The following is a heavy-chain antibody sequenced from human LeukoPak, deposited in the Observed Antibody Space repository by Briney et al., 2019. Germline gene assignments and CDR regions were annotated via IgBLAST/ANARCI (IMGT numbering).Heavy chain of an antibody. D-gene: IGHD3-3*01. CDR1: GYTFTSYG. CDR2: ISAYNGNT. Sequence: ASVRVSCKASGYTFTSYGISWVRQAPGQGLEWMGWISAYNGNTNYAQKLQGRVTMTTDTPTSTAYMALRSLRSDDTAVYYCARGPSADQLRFLEWLLDYWGQGTLVTVSS. V-gene: IGHV1-18*01. J-gene: IGHJ4*02. CDR3: ARGPSADQLRFLEWLLDY.